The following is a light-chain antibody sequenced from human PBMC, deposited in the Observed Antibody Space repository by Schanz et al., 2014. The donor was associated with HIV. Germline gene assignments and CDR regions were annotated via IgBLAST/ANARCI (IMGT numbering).Light chain of an antibody. V-gene: IGKV1-5*03. CDR2: EAS. CDR1: QSISEW. CDR3: HQYKTYPYT. J-gene: IGKJ2*01. Sequence: DIQMTQSPSTLSASVGDRITITCRASQSISEWLAWYQQKPGQAPNLLISEASTLESGVPSRFSGTGSGTEFTLTISSLHPDDFATYFCHQYKTYPYTFGQGTKLEIK.